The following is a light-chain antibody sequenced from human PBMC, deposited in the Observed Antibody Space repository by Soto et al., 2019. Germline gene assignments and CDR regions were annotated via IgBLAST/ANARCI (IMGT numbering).Light chain of an antibody. CDR2: GAS. Sequence: EIVLTQSPGTLSLSPGERATLSCRASQSVSSSYLAWYQQKPGQAPRLLIYGASTRATGIPVRFSGSGSGTDFTLTITSLQSEDFAVYYCQEYNNWHPITFGGGTKVDIK. J-gene: IGKJ4*01. CDR3: QEYNNWHPIT. V-gene: IGKV3-15*01. CDR1: QSVSSSY.